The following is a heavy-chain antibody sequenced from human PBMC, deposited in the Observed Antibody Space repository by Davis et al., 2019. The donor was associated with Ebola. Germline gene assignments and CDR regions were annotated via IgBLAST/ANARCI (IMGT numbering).Heavy chain of an antibody. CDR3: ARGLVRDPVRVTKYFDL. D-gene: IGHD2-8*02. J-gene: IGHJ2*01. Sequence: GESLKISCAASGFTFSSYGMHWVRQAPGKGLEWVAVIWYDGSNKYYADSVKGRFTISRDNSKNTLYLQMNSLRAEDTAVYYCARGLVRDPVRVTKYFDLWGRGTLVTVSS. CDR1: GFTFSSYG. CDR2: IWYDGSNK. V-gene: IGHV3-33*01.